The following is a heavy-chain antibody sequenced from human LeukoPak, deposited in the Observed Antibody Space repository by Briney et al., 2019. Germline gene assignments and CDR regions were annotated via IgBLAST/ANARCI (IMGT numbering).Heavy chain of an antibody. D-gene: IGHD2-2*01. J-gene: IGHJ6*02. V-gene: IGHV3-7*01. Sequence: GGSLRLSCAASGFTFSSYWMSWVRQAPGKGLEWVANIKQDGSEKYYVDSVKGRFTISRDNAKSSLYLQMNSLRAEDTAVYYCARDDCSSTSCYYYYGMDVWGQGTTVTVSS. CDR1: GFTFSSYW. CDR3: ARDDCSSTSCYYYYGMDV. CDR2: IKQDGSEK.